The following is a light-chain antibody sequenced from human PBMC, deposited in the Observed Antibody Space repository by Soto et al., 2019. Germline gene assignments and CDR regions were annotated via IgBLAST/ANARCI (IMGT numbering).Light chain of an antibody. CDR3: GTWDSSLSAGV. Sequence: QSVLTQPPSVSAAPGQKVTISCSGSSSNIGNNYVSWYQQLPGTAPKLLIYENNKRPSGIRDRFSGSKSATSATLGITGLQTGDEADYYCGTWDSSLSAGVFGGGTQLTV. V-gene: IGLV1-51*01. J-gene: IGLJ3*02. CDR1: SSNIGNNY. CDR2: ENN.